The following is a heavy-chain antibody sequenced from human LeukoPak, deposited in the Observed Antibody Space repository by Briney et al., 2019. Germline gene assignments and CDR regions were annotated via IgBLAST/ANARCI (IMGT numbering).Heavy chain of an antibody. J-gene: IGHJ3*02. CDR3: ARDQAPDYVWGSYRRTDAFDI. CDR2: IIPIFGTA. V-gene: IGHV1-69*06. D-gene: IGHD3-16*02. Sequence: SVKVSCKASGGTFSSYAISWVRQAPGQGLEWMGGIIPIFGTANYAQKFQGRVTITADKSTSTAYMELSSLRSEDTAVYYCARDQAPDYVWGSYRRTDAFDIWGQGTMVTVSS. CDR1: GGTFSSYA.